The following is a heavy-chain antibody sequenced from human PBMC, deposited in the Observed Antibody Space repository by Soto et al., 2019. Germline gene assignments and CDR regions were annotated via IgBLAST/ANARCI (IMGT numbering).Heavy chain of an antibody. D-gene: IGHD5-12*01. Sequence: GGSLRLSCAASGFTVSSNYMSWVRQAPGKGLEWVSVIYSGGSTYYADSVKGRFTISRDNSKNTLYLQMNSLRAEDTAVYYCARAGSGYDLLKFFNYYYYYMDVWGKGTTVTVSS. CDR1: GFTVSSNY. V-gene: IGHV3-66*01. CDR2: IYSGGST. J-gene: IGHJ6*03. CDR3: ARAGSGYDLLKFFNYYYYYMDV.